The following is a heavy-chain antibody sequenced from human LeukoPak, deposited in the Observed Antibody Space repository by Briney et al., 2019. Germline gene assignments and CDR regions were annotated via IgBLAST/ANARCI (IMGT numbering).Heavy chain of an antibody. CDR3: ARQGRGYGGTFDY. V-gene: IGHV4-59*01. Sequence: SETLSLTCAVYGGSFTAYYWSWIRQPPGKGLEWIGYIYYSGSTNYNPSLKSRVTISVDTSKNQFSLKLSSVTAADTAVYYCARQGRGYGGTFDYWGQGTLVTVSS. CDR1: GGSFTAYY. J-gene: IGHJ4*02. D-gene: IGHD3-16*01. CDR2: IYYSGST.